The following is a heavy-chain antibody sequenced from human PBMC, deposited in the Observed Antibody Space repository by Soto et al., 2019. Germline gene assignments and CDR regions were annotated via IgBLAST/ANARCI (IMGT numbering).Heavy chain of an antibody. CDR1: GYTFTSYG. CDR3: ARVGTAMPRGRYFDL. Sequence: ASVKVSCKASGYTFTSYGISWVRQAPGQGLEWMGWISAYNGNTNYAQKLQGRVTMTTDTSTSTAYMELRSLRSDDTAVYYCARVGTAMPRGRYFDLWGRGTLVTVSS. V-gene: IGHV1-18*01. D-gene: IGHD5-18*01. J-gene: IGHJ2*01. CDR2: ISAYNGNT.